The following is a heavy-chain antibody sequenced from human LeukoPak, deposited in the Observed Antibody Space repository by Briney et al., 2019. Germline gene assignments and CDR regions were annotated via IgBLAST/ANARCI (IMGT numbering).Heavy chain of an antibody. D-gene: IGHD6-13*01. Sequence: PGESLKISCKASGYSFTKYWIAWVRQILGKGLEWMGIIYPDDSDTKYSPAFQGQVTISADKSIRTAYLQWSGLKTADTAIYYCTRRRDSTTGGAFDIWGQGTLVTVSS. J-gene: IGHJ3*02. CDR2: IYPDDSDT. CDR3: TRRRDSTTGGAFDI. V-gene: IGHV5-51*01. CDR1: GYSFTKYW.